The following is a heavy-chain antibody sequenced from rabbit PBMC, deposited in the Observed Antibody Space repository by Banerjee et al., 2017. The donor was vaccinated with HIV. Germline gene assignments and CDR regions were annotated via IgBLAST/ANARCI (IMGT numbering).Heavy chain of an antibody. D-gene: IGHD7-1*01. CDR1: GFDFSSCYM. CDR3: AGGDSGYRWITRLDL. V-gene: IGHV1S45*01. Sequence: QEQLKESGGGLVQPGGSLTLSCKASGFDFSSCYMSWVRQAPGKGLEWIACINVGYDDTVYATWAKGRFTISKTSSTTVTLQMTSLTAADTATYFCAGGDSGYRWITRLDLWGPGTLVTVS. CDR2: INVGYDDT. J-gene: IGHJ6*01.